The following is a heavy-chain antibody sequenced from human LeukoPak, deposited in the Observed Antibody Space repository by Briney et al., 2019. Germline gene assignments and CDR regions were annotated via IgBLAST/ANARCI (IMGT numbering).Heavy chain of an antibody. CDR3: ARGHPDSSGWYGLTRPFDY. D-gene: IGHD6-19*01. CDR2: ISSSSSYI. J-gene: IGHJ4*02. V-gene: IGHV3-21*01. CDR1: GFTFSSYS. Sequence: GGSLRLSCAASGFTFSSYSMNWVRQAPGKGLEWVSSISSSSSYIYYADSVKGRFTVSRDNAKNSLYLQMNSLRAEDTAVYYCARGHPDSSGWYGLTRPFDYWGQGTLVTVSS.